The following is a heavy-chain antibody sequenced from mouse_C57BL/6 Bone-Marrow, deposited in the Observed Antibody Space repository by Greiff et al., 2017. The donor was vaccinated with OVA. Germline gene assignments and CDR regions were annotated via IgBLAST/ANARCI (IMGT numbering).Heavy chain of an antibody. Sequence: EVQRVESGPGLVKPSQSLSLTCSVTGYSITSGYYWNWIRQFPGNKLEWMGYISYDGSNNYNPSLKNRISITRDTSKNQFFLKLNSVTTEDTATYYCARSSNYPDWYFDVWGTGTTVTVSS. J-gene: IGHJ1*03. D-gene: IGHD2-5*01. CDR1: GYSITSGYY. V-gene: IGHV3-6*01. CDR3: ARSSNYPDWYFDV. CDR2: ISYDGSN.